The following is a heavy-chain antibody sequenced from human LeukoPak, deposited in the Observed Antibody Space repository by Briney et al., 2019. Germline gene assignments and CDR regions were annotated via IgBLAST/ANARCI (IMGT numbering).Heavy chain of an antibody. CDR1: GGTFSSYA. CDR3: AREGRGYSGYDR. V-gene: IGHV1-69*01. J-gene: IGHJ4*02. Sequence: SVKVSCKASGGTFSSYAISWVRQAPGQGLEWMGGIIPIFGTANYAQKFQGRVTITADESTSTAYMELSSLRSEDTAVYYCAREGRGYSGYDRWGQGTLVTVSS. D-gene: IGHD5-12*01. CDR2: IIPIFGTA.